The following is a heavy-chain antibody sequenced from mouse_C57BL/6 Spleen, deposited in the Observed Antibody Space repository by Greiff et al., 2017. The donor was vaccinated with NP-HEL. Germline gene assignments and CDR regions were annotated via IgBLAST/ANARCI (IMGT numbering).Heavy chain of an antibody. CDR1: GFTFSDYG. J-gene: IGHJ4*01. V-gene: IGHV5-17*01. CDR2: ISSGSSTI. Sequence: EVKLVESGGGLVKPGGSLKLSCAASGFTFSDYGMHWVRQAPEKGLEWVAYISSGSSTIYYADTVKGRFTISRDNAKNTLFLQMTSLRSEDTAMYYCARRRRNGDAMDYWGQGTSVTVSS. CDR3: ARRRRNGDAMDY.